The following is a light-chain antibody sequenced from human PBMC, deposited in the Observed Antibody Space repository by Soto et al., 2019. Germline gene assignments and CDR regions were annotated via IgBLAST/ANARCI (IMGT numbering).Light chain of an antibody. V-gene: IGKV3-11*01. Sequence: EIVLTQSPAPLSLSPGERATLSCRASQSVFTYLAWYQQKPGQAPRLLIYDASTRATGIPARFSASGSGTDFTLTISSLEPEDFAFYYCQYFTNWPPLTFGGGTKVEIK. CDR1: QSVFTY. CDR3: QYFTNWPPLT. J-gene: IGKJ4*01. CDR2: DAS.